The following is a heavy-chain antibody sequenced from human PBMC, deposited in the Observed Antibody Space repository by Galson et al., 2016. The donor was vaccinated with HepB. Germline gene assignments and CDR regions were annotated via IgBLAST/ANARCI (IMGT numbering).Heavy chain of an antibody. CDR3: ARDTYGAFDP. V-gene: IGHV3-23*01. CDR1: GFNFNIYA. Sequence: SLRLSCAASGFNFNIYAMAWVRQAPGKGLQWVSAISPRGTDTYYADSVMGRFSISRDNSKTTVYLQMDSLRAEDTAVYYCARDTYGAFDPWGQGALVTVS. CDR2: ISPRGTDT. D-gene: IGHD2-8*01. J-gene: IGHJ5*02.